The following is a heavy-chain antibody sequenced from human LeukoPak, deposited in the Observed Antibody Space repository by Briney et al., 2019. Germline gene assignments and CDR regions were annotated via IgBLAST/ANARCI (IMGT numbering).Heavy chain of an antibody. CDR2: MNPNSGNT. J-gene: IGHJ5*02. CDR3: ARGRAAAARDWFDP. V-gene: IGHV1-8*01. D-gene: IGHD6-13*01. CDR1: GYTFTSYD. Sequence: ASVKVSCKASGYTFTSYDINWVRQATGQGLEWMAWMNPNSGNTGYAQKFQGRVTMTRNTSISTAYMELSSLRSEDTAVYYCARGRAAAARDWFDPWGQGTLVTVSS.